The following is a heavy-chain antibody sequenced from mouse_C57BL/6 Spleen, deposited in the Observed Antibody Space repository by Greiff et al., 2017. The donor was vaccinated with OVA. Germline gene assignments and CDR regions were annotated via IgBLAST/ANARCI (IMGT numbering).Heavy chain of an antibody. J-gene: IGHJ3*01. V-gene: IGHV7-3*01. CDR2: IRNKANGYTT. D-gene: IGHD2-2*01. CDR1: GFTFTDYY. Sequence: EVKLQESGGGLVQPGGSLSLSCAASGFTFTDYYMSWVRQPPGKALEWLGFIRNKANGYTTEYSASVKGRFTISRDNSQSILYLQMNALRAEDSATYYCARNDGYDGSFAYWGQGTLVTVSA. CDR3: ARNDGYDGSFAY.